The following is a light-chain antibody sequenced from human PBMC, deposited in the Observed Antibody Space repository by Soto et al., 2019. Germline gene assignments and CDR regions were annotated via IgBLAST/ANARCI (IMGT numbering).Light chain of an antibody. CDR2: LGS. CDR1: QSLLHSNGYNY. CDR3: MQALQTPPD. Sequence: DIVMTQSPLSLPVTPGEPASISCRSSQSLLHSNGYNYLDWYLQKPGQSPQLLIYLGSNRASGVPDRFSGSGSGTDFTLKISRVEAEDVGVYYCMQALQTPPDVGGGTKVEIK. V-gene: IGKV2-28*01. J-gene: IGKJ4*01.